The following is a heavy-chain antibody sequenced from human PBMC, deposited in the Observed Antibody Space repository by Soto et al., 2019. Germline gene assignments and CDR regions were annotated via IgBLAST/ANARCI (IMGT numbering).Heavy chain of an antibody. CDR2: IHYSGGT. J-gene: IGHJ5*01. D-gene: IGHD5-12*01. CDR3: ARGSMSARINWNWFDS. Sequence: SETLSLTCTVSGGSLNNYYWSWFRQPPGKGLQWIGYIHYSGGTKYNPSLESRITISVDTSKNQFSLNLNSVTAADTAVYYCARGSMSARINWNWFDSWGRGTLVTSPQ. V-gene: IGHV4-59*01. CDR1: GGSLNNYY.